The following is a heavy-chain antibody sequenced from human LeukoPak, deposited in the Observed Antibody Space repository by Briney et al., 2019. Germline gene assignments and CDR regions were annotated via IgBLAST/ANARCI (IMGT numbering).Heavy chain of an antibody. V-gene: IGHV1-18*01. CDR2: ISAYNGNT. Sequence: ASVXXXXTSSGYTFTNYGISWVRQAPGQGHEWMGWISAYNGNTNCAQKLQGRVTMTTDTSTSTAYMELRSLRSDDTAVYYCARGFPGLTPFDYWGQGTLVTVSS. CDR1: GYTFTNYG. J-gene: IGHJ4*02. CDR3: ARGFPGLTPFDY. D-gene: IGHD3/OR15-3a*01.